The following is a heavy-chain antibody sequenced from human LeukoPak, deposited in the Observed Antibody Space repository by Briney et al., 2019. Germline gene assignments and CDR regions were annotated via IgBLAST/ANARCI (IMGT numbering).Heavy chain of an antibody. V-gene: IGHV1-46*01. CDR1: GYHFTGFY. J-gene: IGHJ4*02. CDR2: INPSGGST. CDR3: AENRLHYVVRYFVWSARFYS. Sequence: GASVKVSCKASGYHFTGFYMQWVRQAPGQGLEGMGIINPSGGSTSYPQKFQGTVTMTRHTSTTTVYMELSSLRSEDTAGLYGAENRLHYVVRYFVWSARFYSRDQGTLVTVSS. D-gene: IGHD3-9*01.